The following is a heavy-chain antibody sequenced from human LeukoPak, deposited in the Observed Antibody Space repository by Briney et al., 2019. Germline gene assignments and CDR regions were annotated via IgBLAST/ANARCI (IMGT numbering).Heavy chain of an antibody. V-gene: IGHV4-39*01. CDR2: IYYSGST. CDR3: ANAGVAAAGTIY. CDR1: GGSISSNSYY. Sequence: SETLSLTCTVSGGSISSNSYYWGWIRQPPGKGLEWIGSIYYSGSTYYNPTLKSRVTISVDTSKNQFSLKLSSVTAADTAVYYCANAGVAAAGTIYWGQGTLVTVSS. D-gene: IGHD6-13*01. J-gene: IGHJ4*02.